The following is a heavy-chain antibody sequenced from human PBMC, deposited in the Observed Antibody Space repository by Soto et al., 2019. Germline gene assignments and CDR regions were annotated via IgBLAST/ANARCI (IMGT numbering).Heavy chain of an antibody. D-gene: IGHD2-2*02. CDR1: DGSISSSSYY. J-gene: IGHJ6*02. CDR2: IYYSGST. CDR3: ASFADCSSTSCYTSYYYYGMDV. V-gene: IGHV4-39*01. Sequence: SETLSLTCTVSDGSISSSSYYWGWIRQPPGKGLEWIGSIYYSGSTYYNPSLKSRVTISVDTSKNPFSLKLSSVTAADTAVYYCASFADCSSTSCYTSYYYYGMDVWGQGTTVT.